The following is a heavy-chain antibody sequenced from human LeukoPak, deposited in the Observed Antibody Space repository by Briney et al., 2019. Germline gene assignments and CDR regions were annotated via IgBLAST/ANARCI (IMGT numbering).Heavy chain of an antibody. Sequence: SETLSLTCAVYGGSFSGYYWSWIRQPPGKGLEWIGEINHSGSTNYNPSLKSRVTISVDTSKNQFSLKLSSVTAADTAVYYCARHGFYYDSSGYHPWGQGTLVTVSS. CDR2: INHSGST. CDR1: GGSFSGYY. D-gene: IGHD3-22*01. J-gene: IGHJ5*02. V-gene: IGHV4-34*01. CDR3: ARHGFYYDSSGYHP.